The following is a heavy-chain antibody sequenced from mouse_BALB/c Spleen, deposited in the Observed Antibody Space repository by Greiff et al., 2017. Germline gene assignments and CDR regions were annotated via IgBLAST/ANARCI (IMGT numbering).Heavy chain of an antibody. CDR1: GYSITSDYA. Sequence: EVKLMESGPGLVKPSQSLSLTCPVTGYSITSDYAWTWIRQFPGNKLEWMGYISYSGSTSYNPSLKSRISITRDTSKNQFFLQLNSVTTEDTATYYCARRDYYGSSYSFAYWGQGTLVTVSA. D-gene: IGHD1-1*01. J-gene: IGHJ3*01. CDR2: ISYSGST. CDR3: ARRDYYGSSYSFAY. V-gene: IGHV3-2*02.